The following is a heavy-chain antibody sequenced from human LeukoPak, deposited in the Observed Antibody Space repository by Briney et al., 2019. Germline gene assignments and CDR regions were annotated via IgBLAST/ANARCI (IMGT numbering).Heavy chain of an antibody. V-gene: IGHV4-34*01. CDR3: ARGEFQWDY. CDR1: GGSLSGYF. J-gene: IGHJ4*02. Sequence: WETLSLTCAVYGGSLSGYFWSWIRQPPGKGLEWIGEVNHSGRTNYNPSLKSRVTMSVDTSKNQFSLNLRSVTAADTAVYYCARGEFQWDYWGQGTLVTVSS. D-gene: IGHD6-19*01. CDR2: VNHSGRT.